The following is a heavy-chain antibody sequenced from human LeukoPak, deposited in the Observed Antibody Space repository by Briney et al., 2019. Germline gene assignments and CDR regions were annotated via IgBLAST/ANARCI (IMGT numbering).Heavy chain of an antibody. Sequence: GGSLRLSRAASGFTFNIYGMHWVRQAPGKGLEWVAAISYDERDKFYADSVKGRFTISRDNSKNTLYLQTNSLGAEDTAVYYCAKGSYTSSSRGLDYWGQGTLVTVSS. V-gene: IGHV3-30*18. D-gene: IGHD6-6*01. CDR3: AKGSYTSSSRGLDY. CDR1: GFTFNIYG. J-gene: IGHJ4*02. CDR2: ISYDERDK.